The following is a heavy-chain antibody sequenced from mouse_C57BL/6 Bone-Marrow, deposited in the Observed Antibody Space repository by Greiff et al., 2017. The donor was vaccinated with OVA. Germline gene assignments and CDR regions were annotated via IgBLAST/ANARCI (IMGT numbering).Heavy chain of an antibody. J-gene: IGHJ1*03. CDR1: GYAFSSSW. CDR3: AKGGVYYGSRVYWYFDV. CDR2: IYPGDGDT. D-gene: IGHD1-1*01. Sequence: QVQLQQSGPELVKPGASVKISCKASGYAFSSSWMNWVKQRPGKGLEWIGRIYPGDGDTNYNGKFKGKATLTADKSSSTAYMQLSSLTSEDSAVYFCAKGGVYYGSRVYWYFDVWGTGTTVTVSS. V-gene: IGHV1-82*01.